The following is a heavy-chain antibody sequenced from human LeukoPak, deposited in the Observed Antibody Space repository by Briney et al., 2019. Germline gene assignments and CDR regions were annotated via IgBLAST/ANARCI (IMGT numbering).Heavy chain of an antibody. D-gene: IGHD5-12*01. V-gene: IGHV1-2*02. CDR3: ASVYSAKDLAQLDY. Sequence: ASVKVSCKASGYTFSDYYVHWVRQAPGQGLEWMGWINPNSGATKYAQKFQGRVTMTRVTSIRTAYMELTILTSDDTAVYYCASVYSAKDLAQLDYWGRGTLVTVSS. J-gene: IGHJ4*02. CDR1: GYTFSDYY. CDR2: INPNSGAT.